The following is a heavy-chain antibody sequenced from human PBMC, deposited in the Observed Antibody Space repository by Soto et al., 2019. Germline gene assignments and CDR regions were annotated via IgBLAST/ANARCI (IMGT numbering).Heavy chain of an antibody. CDR2: ISTYNGNT. CDR1: GYTFTNYG. D-gene: IGHD3-22*01. CDR3: ARYSASGYYTLGY. Sequence: QVQLVQSGAEVKKPGASVKVSCKASGYTFTNYGISWVRQAPGQGLEWMGWISTYNGNTNYAQKLQGRVTMTTDTSASTADMVLRSLRSDGTAVYYCARYSASGYYTLGYWGQGTLVTVSS. J-gene: IGHJ4*02. V-gene: IGHV1-18*01.